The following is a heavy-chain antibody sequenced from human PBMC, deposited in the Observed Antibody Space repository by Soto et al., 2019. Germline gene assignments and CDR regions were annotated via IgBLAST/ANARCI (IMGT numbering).Heavy chain of an antibody. J-gene: IGHJ5*02. CDR3: AGEADYLNWFDP. CDR1: EITFSSYS. D-gene: IGHD4-17*01. Sequence: GGSLRLSCAASEITFSSYSMNWVRQAPGKGLEWVSSISRTSNTIYYADSVKGRFTISRDNAKNSLYLQMNSLRAEDTAVYYCAGEADYLNWFDPWGQGTLVTVSS. V-gene: IGHV3-48*01. CDR2: ISRTSNTI.